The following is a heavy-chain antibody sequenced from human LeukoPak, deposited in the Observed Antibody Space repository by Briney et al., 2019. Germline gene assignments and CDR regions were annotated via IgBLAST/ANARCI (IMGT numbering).Heavy chain of an antibody. D-gene: IGHD1-1*01. CDR3: ARDVQLERPPPLIGYYYMDV. CDR2: INHSGST. V-gene: IGHV4-34*01. CDR1: GGSFSGYY. Sequence: TSETLSLTCAVYGGSFSGYYWSWIRQPPGKGLEWIGEINHSGSTNYNPSLKSRVTISVDTSKNQFSLKLTSVTAADTAVYYCARDVQLERPPPLIGYYYMDVWGKGTTVTVSS. J-gene: IGHJ6*03.